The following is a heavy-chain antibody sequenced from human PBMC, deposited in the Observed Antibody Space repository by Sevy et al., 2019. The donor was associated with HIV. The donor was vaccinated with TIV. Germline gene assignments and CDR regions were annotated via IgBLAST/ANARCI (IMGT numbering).Heavy chain of an antibody. CDR1: GFTVTNNY. CDR3: ARLHPHIAAARAMDV. D-gene: IGHD6-13*01. J-gene: IGHJ6*02. CDR2: SYSDDSR. V-gene: IGHV3-53*01. Sequence: GGSLRLSCAASGFTVTNNYISWVRQAPGKGLDWVALSYSDDSRYFADSVRGRFTISRDSLKNTLYLQMNSLRAEDMAVYYCARLHPHIAAARAMDVWGQGTTVTVSS.